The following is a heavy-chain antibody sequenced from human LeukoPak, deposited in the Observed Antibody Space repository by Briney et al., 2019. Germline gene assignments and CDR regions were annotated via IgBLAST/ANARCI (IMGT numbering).Heavy chain of an antibody. D-gene: IGHD6-19*01. Sequence: SVKVSCKASGGTFSSYAISWVRQAPGQGLEWMGGIIPMFGTTNYAQKFQGRVTITADESTSTAYVELSSLRSEDTAIYYCARDTVASLDYWGQGTLVTVSS. J-gene: IGHJ4*02. V-gene: IGHV1-69*01. CDR3: ARDTVASLDY. CDR1: GGTFSSYA. CDR2: IIPMFGTT.